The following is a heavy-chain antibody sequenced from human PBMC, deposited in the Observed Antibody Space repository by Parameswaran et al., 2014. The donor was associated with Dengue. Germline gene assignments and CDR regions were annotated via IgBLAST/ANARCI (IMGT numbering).Heavy chain of an antibody. Sequence: PGKGLEWIGEINHSGSTNYNPSLKSRVTISVDTSKNQFSLKLSSVTAADTAVYYCAAFDPGDILTGYAYQGRDYWGQGTLVTVSS. CDR3: AAFDPGDILTGYAYQGRDY. D-gene: IGHD3-9*01. CDR2: INHSGST. J-gene: IGHJ4*02. V-gene: IGHV4-34*01.